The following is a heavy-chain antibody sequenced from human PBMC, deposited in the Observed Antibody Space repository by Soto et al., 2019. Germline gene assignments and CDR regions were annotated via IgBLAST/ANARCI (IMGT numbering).Heavy chain of an antibody. CDR1: GFTFSNYG. D-gene: IGHD2-15*01. V-gene: IGHV3-30*18. J-gene: IGHJ4*02. CDR2: ISYDGSDK. Sequence: QVQLVESGGGVVQPGRSLRLSCAGSGFTFSNYGLHWVRQAPGKGLEWVAVISYDGSDKYYADSVKGRFTISRDNSNNMLYLQMDSLRAEDTAVYYRAKDGAPRYCGRSRCLTAGAYWGQGTLVTVAS. CDR3: AKDGAPRYCGRSRCLTAGAY.